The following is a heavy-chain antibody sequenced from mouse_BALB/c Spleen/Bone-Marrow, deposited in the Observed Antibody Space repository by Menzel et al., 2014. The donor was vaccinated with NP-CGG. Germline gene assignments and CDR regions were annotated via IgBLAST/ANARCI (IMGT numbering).Heavy chain of an antibody. CDR2: INPSNGRT. Sequence: QVQLQQSGAELVKPGASVKLSCKASGYTFTSYWMHWVKQRPGQGLEWIGEINPSNGRTNYNEKFKSKATLTVDKSSSTAYTQLSSLTPEDSAVYYCARERYDYDWKDYWGQGTTLTVSS. CDR3: ARERYDYDWKDY. CDR1: GYTFTSYW. D-gene: IGHD2-4*01. V-gene: IGHV1S81*02. J-gene: IGHJ2*01.